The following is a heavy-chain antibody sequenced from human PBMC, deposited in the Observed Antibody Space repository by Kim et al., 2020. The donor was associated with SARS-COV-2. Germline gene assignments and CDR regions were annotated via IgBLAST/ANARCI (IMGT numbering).Heavy chain of an antibody. V-gene: IGHV3-33*05. Sequence: GGSLRLSCAASAFTFSNFGIHWVRQAPGKGLEWVAVISYDGSYKYHADSVKGRFTISRDNSKNTLYLQLNSLRADDTAVYYCARDRPGPEWRRTATTGGYYYYYGLDVWGQGTTVTVSS. J-gene: IGHJ6*02. CDR2: ISYDGSYK. CDR3: ARDRPGPEWRRTATTGGYYYYYGLDV. D-gene: IGHD1-1*01. CDR1: AFTFSNFG.